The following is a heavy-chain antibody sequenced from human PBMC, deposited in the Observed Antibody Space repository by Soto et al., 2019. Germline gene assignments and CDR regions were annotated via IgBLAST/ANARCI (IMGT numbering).Heavy chain of an antibody. CDR2: IYATGTT. D-gene: IGHD1-1*01. J-gene: IGHJ5*02. Sequence: PSETLSLTCTVSGASISGFYWSWIRKSAGKGLEWIGRIYATGTTDYNPSLKSRVMMSVDTSKKQFSLKLRSVTAADTAVYYCVRDGTKTLRDWSDPSGQAISVTVSS. CDR1: GASISGFY. V-gene: IGHV4-4*07. CDR3: VRDGTKTLRDWSDP.